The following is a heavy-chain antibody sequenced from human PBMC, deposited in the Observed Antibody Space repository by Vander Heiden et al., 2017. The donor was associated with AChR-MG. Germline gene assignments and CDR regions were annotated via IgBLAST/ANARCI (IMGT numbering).Heavy chain of an antibody. V-gene: IGHV4-34*02. CDR1: AWTLSGYS. CDR2: IDQSGSA. J-gene: IGHJ6*02. CDR3: ARDDGPYGMDV. Sequence: VQLQQWGSGLLKPSDTLSLTCAVYAWTLSGYSWSLLRQPPGKGLEWIGEIDQSGSANYNPSLKSRVTMSVDTSKNQFSLKVRSVTAADTAIYCCARDDGPYGMDVWGQGTTVTVSS. D-gene: IGHD3-3*01.